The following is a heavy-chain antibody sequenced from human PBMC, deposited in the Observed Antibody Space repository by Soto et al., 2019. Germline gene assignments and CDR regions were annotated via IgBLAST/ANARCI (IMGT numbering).Heavy chain of an antibody. V-gene: IGHV4-30-4*01. Sequence: SETLSLTCTVSGGSISSGDYYWSWIRQPPGKGLEWIGYIYYSGSTYYNPSLKSRVTISVDTSKNQFSLKLSSVTAADTAVYYCARATQLQYCSGGSCYSNPYFDYWGQGTLVTVSS. CDR1: GGSISSGDYY. CDR3: ARATQLQYCSGGSCYSNPYFDY. D-gene: IGHD2-15*01. CDR2: IYYSGST. J-gene: IGHJ4*02.